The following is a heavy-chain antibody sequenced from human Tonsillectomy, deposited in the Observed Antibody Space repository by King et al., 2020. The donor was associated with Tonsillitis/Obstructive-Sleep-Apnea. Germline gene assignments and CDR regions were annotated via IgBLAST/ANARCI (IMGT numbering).Heavy chain of an antibody. J-gene: IGHJ6*02. CDR1: GGALRIYA. CDR2: IIPILNMA. D-gene: IGHD5/OR15-5a*01. CDR3: ESGLVCSAVWGRYYYPYYYGMDV. Sequence: VQLVQSGAEVKKPGSSMKVSCKASGGALRIYAISWVRQAPGQGLEWMGGIIPILNMAKYTQKFQGRVTITADTSTNTAYMELSGLRSEDTAVYFCESGLVCSAVWGRYYYPYYYGMDVWPQGTTVPLSS. V-gene: IGHV1-69*10.